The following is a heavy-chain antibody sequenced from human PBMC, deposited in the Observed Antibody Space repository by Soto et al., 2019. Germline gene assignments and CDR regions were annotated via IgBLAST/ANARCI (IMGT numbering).Heavy chain of an antibody. V-gene: IGHV3-23*01. Sequence: GGSLRLSCAASGFTFSSYAMSWVRQAPGKGLERVSAISGSGGSTYYADSVKGRFTISRDNSKNTLYLQMNSLRAEDTAVYYCAKGKQQLVPWDYYGMDVWGQGTTVTVSS. D-gene: IGHD6-13*01. CDR3: AKGKQQLVPWDYYGMDV. J-gene: IGHJ6*02. CDR2: ISGSGGST. CDR1: GFTFSSYA.